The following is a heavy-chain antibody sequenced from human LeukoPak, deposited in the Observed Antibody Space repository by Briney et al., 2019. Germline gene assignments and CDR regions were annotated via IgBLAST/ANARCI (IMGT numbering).Heavy chain of an antibody. CDR2: IYASGST. CDR3: ARLGNWNELRYYYYMDV. J-gene: IGHJ6*03. V-gene: IGHV4-61*02. CDR1: GGSISSAPYY. D-gene: IGHD1-1*01. Sequence: SQTLSLTCTVSGGSISSAPYYWSWIRQPAGKGPEWIGRIYASGSTNYNPSLKSRVTISVDTSKNQFSLKLSSVTAADTAVYYCARLGNWNELRYYYYMDVWGKGTTVTISS.